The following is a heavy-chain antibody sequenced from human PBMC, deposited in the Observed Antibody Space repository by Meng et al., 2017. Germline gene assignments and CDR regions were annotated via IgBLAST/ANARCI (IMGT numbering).Heavy chain of an antibody. CDR2: IIPIFGTA. D-gene: IGHD6-13*01. CDR1: GCTFSSYA. J-gene: IGHJ4*02. Sequence: QVQLVQSGAEVKKPGSSVKVSCKASGCTFSSYAISWVRQATGQGLEWMGGIIPIFGTANYAQKFQGRVTITADESTSTAYMELSSLRSEDTAVYYCARRLSSSWGPYFDYWGQGTLVTVSS. V-gene: IGHV1-69*01. CDR3: ARRLSSSWGPYFDY.